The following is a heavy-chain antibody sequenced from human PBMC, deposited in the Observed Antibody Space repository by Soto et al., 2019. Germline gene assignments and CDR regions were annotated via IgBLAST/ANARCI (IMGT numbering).Heavy chain of an antibody. CDR3: ATAFGSYYGPFDY. Sequence: GESLKISCAASGFTVSSNYMSWVRQAPGKGLEWVSVIYSGGSTYYADSVKGRFTISRHNSKNTLYLQMNSLRAEDTAVYYCATAFGSYYGPFDYWGQGTLVTVSS. CDR2: IYSGGST. D-gene: IGHD1-26*01. CDR1: GFTVSSNY. J-gene: IGHJ4*02. V-gene: IGHV3-53*04.